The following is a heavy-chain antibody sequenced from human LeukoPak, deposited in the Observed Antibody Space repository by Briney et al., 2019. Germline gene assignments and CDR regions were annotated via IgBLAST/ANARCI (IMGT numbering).Heavy chain of an antibody. D-gene: IGHD4-23*01. V-gene: IGHV3-21*01. CDR1: GFTSSSYT. CDR2: ISSSSDYI. CDR3: ARNYGGTGKFDY. Sequence: AGGSLRLSCAASGFTSSSYTMDWVRQAPGKGLEWVSSISSSSDYIFYADSVKGRFTISRDNAKNSLYLQMNSLRAEDTAVYYCARNYGGTGKFDYWGQGTLVTVSS. J-gene: IGHJ4*02.